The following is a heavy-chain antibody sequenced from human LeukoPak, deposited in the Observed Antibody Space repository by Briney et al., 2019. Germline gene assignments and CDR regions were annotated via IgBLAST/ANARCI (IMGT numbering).Heavy chain of an antibody. CDR2: IYHSGST. CDR3: ARGSEDYGDYDQWFDY. D-gene: IGHD4-17*01. CDR1: GGSISSGGYS. V-gene: IGHV4-30-2*01. J-gene: IGHJ4*02. Sequence: PSETLSLTCAVAGGSISSGGYSWSWIRQPPGTGLEWIGYIYHSGSTYYNPSLKSRVTISVDRSKNQFSLKLSSVTAADTAVYYCARGSEDYGDYDQWFDYWGQGTLVTVSS.